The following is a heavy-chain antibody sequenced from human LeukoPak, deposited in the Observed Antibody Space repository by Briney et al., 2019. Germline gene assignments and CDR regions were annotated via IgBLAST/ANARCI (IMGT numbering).Heavy chain of an antibody. V-gene: IGHV3-23*01. Sequence: GGSLRLSCAASGFTFSSYAMGWVRQAPGKGLEWVSSISGSGGSTYYADSVKGRFTISRDNSKNTLYLQMNSLRAEDTAVYYCAKVKGSSGWYSPTVDYWGQGTLVTVSS. CDR1: GFTFSSYA. J-gene: IGHJ4*02. D-gene: IGHD6-19*01. CDR3: AKVKGSSGWYSPTVDY. CDR2: ISGSGGST.